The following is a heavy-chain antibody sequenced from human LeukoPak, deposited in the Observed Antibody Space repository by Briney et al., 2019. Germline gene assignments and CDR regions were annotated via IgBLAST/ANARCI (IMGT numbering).Heavy chain of an antibody. CDR3: AKDRGSNVVVVAATNDAFDV. J-gene: IGHJ3*01. CDR1: GFTFSSYA. Sequence: GGSLTLSCAPSGFTFSSYAMSWVRQAPGKGLEWVSAISGSGGSTYYADSVKGRFTIPRDNSKNTLYLQMNSLRAEDTAVYYCAKDRGSNVVVVAATNDAFDVWGQGTMVTVSS. V-gene: IGHV3-23*01. D-gene: IGHD2-15*01. CDR2: ISGSGGST.